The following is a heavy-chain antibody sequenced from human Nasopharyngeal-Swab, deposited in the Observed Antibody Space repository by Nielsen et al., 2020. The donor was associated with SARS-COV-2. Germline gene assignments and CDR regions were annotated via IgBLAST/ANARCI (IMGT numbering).Heavy chain of an antibody. D-gene: IGHD1-26*01. CDR1: GFRDYS. Sequence: GESLKISCVDSGFRDYSMNWVRQAPGKGLEWVSSISSSSSDIYYADSVKGRFTISRDNSKNTLYLQMNSLRAEDTAVYYCAKDLAKYSGSYFDYWGQGTLVTVSS. J-gene: IGHJ4*02. V-gene: IGHV3-21*04. CDR3: AKDLAKYSGSYFDY. CDR2: ISSSSSDI.